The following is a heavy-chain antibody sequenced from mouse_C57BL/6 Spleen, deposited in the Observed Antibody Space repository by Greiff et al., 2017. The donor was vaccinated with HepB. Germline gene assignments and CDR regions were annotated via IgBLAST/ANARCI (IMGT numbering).Heavy chain of an antibody. Sequence: VQLQQSGAELVKPGASVKISCKASGYAFSSYWMNWVKQRPGKGLEWIGQIYPGDGDTNYNGKFKGKATLTEDKSSSTAYMQLSSLTSADSAVYFCARKGSNSPWFAYWGQGTLVTVSA. V-gene: IGHV1-80*01. D-gene: IGHD2-5*01. CDR3: ARKGSNSPWFAY. J-gene: IGHJ3*01. CDR2: IYPGDGDT. CDR1: GYAFSSYW.